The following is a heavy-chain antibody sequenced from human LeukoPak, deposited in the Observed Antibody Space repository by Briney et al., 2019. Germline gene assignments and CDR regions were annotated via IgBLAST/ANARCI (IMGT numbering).Heavy chain of an antibody. V-gene: IGHV4-39*07. D-gene: IGHD3-22*01. Sequence: SETLSLTCTVSGGSISSSSYYWGWIRQPPGKGLEWIGEINHSGSTNYNPSLKSRVTISVDTSKNQFSLKLSSVTAADAAVYYCARDYYDSSGYSEGFDYWGQGTLVTVSS. CDR3: ARDYYDSSGYSEGFDY. J-gene: IGHJ4*02. CDR2: INHSGST. CDR1: GGSISSSSYY.